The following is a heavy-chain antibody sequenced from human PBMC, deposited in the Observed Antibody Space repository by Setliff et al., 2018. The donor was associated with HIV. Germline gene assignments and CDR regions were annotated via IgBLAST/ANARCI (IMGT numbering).Heavy chain of an antibody. D-gene: IGHD3-3*01. V-gene: IGHV5-51*01. Sequence: PGESLKISCKASGYSFTTNWIGWVRQMPGKGLEWMGIIYPGDSDTRYSPSFQGQVTISADKSMTTAYLQWSSLKASDTAMYYCARHGSTIDHLEYFQHWGQGTLVTVSS. J-gene: IGHJ1*01. CDR3: ARHGSTIDHLEYFQH. CDR2: IYPGDSDT. CDR1: GYSFTTNW.